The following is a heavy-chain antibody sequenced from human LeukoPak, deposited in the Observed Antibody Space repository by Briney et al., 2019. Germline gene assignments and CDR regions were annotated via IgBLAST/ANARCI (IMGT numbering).Heavy chain of an antibody. Sequence: SVKVSCKASGGTFSRYAITWVRQAPGQGLEWMGGILPILGSTDYAQRFQGRVTITTDDSTHTAYMELSSLRYDDTAVYYCATAGSPYYYYYMDVWGKGTTVTVSS. CDR1: GGTFSRYA. V-gene: IGHV1-69*05. J-gene: IGHJ6*03. D-gene: IGHD3-10*01. CDR3: ATAGSPYYYYYMDV. CDR2: ILPILGST.